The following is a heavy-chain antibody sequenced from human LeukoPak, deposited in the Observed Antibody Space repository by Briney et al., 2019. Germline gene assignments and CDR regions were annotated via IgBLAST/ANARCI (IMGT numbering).Heavy chain of an antibody. CDR2: ISNSGGST. D-gene: IGHD3-10*01. Sequence: GGSLRLSCAASGFTFSSYAMSWVRLAPGKGVKWGSGISNSGGSTYYADSVKGRFTISRDNSKNTLYLQMNSLRAEDTAVYYCAKDLSMVRGLIIDAFDIWGQGTMVTVSS. J-gene: IGHJ3*02. CDR3: AKDLSMVRGLIIDAFDI. CDR1: GFTFSSYA. V-gene: IGHV3-23*01.